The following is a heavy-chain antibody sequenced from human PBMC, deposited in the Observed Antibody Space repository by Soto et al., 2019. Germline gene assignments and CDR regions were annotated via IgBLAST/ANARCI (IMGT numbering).Heavy chain of an antibody. Sequence: GASVKVSCKASGYTFTSYGISWVRQAPGQGLEWMGWISAYNGNTNYAQKLQGRVTMTTDTSTSTAYMELRSLRSDDTAVYYCARDNSSSWYGPWFDPWGQGTLVTVSS. V-gene: IGHV1-18*01. CDR3: ARDNSSSWYGPWFDP. J-gene: IGHJ5*02. D-gene: IGHD6-13*01. CDR1: GYTFTSYG. CDR2: ISAYNGNT.